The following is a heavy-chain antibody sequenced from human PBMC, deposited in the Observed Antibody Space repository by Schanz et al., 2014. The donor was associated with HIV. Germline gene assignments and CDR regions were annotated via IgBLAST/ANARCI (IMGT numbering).Heavy chain of an antibody. D-gene: IGHD3-16*02. CDR2: IIPFFGTA. J-gene: IGHJ6*02. Sequence: QVQLVQSGAEVKKPGSSVTVSCKASGGTFSIYAISWVRQAPGQGLQWMGGIIPFFGTANYAQTLQGRLTITADESTGTAYMDLTSLRSADTAVYFCARRRGWGSYRYFPYGLDVWGQGTTVTVSS. V-gene: IGHV1-69*01. CDR3: ARRRGWGSYRYFPYGLDV. CDR1: GGTFSIYA.